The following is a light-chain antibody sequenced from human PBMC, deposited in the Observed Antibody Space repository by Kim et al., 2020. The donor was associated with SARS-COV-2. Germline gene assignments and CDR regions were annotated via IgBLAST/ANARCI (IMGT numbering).Light chain of an antibody. J-gene: IGKJ1*01. V-gene: IGKV1-5*01. Sequence: PPLPASVGDRITMPCRATQYVTRGLAWYQQKPERAPKLLLYDASTLDRGVPSRFRGSGSGTEFTLTINSLQPDDFASYYCQHRQTFGQGTKVDIK. CDR1: QYVTRG. CDR2: DAS. CDR3: QHRQT.